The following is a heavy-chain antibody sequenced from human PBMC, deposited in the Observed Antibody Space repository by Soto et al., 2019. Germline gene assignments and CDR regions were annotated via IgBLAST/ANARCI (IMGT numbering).Heavy chain of an antibody. CDR3: ARVLRDVLSDRYYWYFDL. CDR2: IYYIGTS. Sequence: QVQLQESGPGLVKPSQTLSLTCTVSGASISSGGYYWGWIRQHPGKGLEWIGFIYYIGTSYYNPSLERRITLSVDTSKNHFSLNLTSVTAADTAVYYCARVLRDVLSDRYYWYFDLWGRGTLVTVSS. CDR1: GASISSGGYY. D-gene: IGHD3-16*02. J-gene: IGHJ2*01. V-gene: IGHV4-31*03.